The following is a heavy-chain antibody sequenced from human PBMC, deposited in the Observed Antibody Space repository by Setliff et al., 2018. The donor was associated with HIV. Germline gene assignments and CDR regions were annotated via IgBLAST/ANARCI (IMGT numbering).Heavy chain of an antibody. CDR3: AREKKAWSVSDSFYEY. D-gene: IGHD3-3*01. CDR1: GASFSGYY. V-gene: IGHV4-34*01. Sequence: ASETLSLTCAVYGASFSGYYCNWIRQTPGKGLEWIGDINHSGSANYNPSLRGRVTISIDTSKNQFSLKVTSVTAADAAVYYCAREKKAWSVSDSFYEYWGQGVPVTVSS. J-gene: IGHJ4*02. CDR2: INHSGSA.